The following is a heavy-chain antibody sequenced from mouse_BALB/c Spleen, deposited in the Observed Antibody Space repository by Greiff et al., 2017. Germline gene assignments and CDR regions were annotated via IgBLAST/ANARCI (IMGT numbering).Heavy chain of an antibody. CDR1: GYTFTSYW. Sequence: EVQLQQSGTVLARPGASVKMSCKASGYTFTSYWMHWVKQRPGQGLEWIGAIYPGNSDTSYNQKFKGKAKLTAVTSTSTAYMELSSLTNEDSAVYYCTREDYYGSSYYAMDYWGQGTSVTVSS. CDR3: TREDYYGSSYYAMDY. V-gene: IGHV1-5*01. D-gene: IGHD1-1*01. CDR2: IYPGNSDT. J-gene: IGHJ4*01.